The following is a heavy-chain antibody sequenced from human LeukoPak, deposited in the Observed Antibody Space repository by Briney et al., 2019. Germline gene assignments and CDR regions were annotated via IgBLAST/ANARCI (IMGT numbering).Heavy chain of an antibody. J-gene: IGHJ4*02. D-gene: IGHD2-8*01. CDR2: INHSGST. V-gene: IGHV4-34*01. CDR3: ARHGNGPGTFKRKRINLPFDF. Sequence: PSETLSLTCAAYGGPFSGYYWSWIRQPPGKGLEWIGEINHSGSTNYNPSLKSRVTISLDTSKNQFSLKLSSVTAADTAVYYCARHGNGPGTFKRKRINLPFDFWGQETLVTVSS. CDR1: GGPFSGYY.